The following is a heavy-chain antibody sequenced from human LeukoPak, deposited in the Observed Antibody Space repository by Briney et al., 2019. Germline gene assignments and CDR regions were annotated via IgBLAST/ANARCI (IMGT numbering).Heavy chain of an antibody. D-gene: IGHD2-15*01. J-gene: IGHJ4*02. Sequence: GGSLRLSCAASGFTFDDYAMHWVRQAPGKGLEWVSGISWNSGSIGYADSVKGRFTIFRDNAKNSLYLQMNSLRAEDTALYYCAKAYCSGAGCQADYWGQGTLVTVSP. V-gene: IGHV3-9*01. CDR1: GFTFDDYA. CDR2: ISWNSGSI. CDR3: AKAYCSGAGCQADY.